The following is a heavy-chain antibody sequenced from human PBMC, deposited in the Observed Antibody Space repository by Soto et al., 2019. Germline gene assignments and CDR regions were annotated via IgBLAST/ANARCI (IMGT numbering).Heavy chain of an antibody. Sequence: PGGSLRLSCVASGFTFSSRWMSWVRQAPGKGLEWVASIKEDGSVKYYVDSVKGRFTISRDNAMTSLYLQMSSLRAQETAVYYCASLLGGVTTYDYWGQGTMVTVSS. CDR2: IKEDGSVK. J-gene: IGHJ4*02. V-gene: IGHV3-7*01. CDR3: ASLLGGVTTYDY. D-gene: IGHD3-10*01. CDR1: GFTFSSRW.